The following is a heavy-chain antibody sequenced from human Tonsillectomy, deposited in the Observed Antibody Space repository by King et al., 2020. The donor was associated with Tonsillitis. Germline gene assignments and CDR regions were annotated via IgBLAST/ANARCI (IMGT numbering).Heavy chain of an antibody. J-gene: IGHJ4*02. CDR1: GFTFSDYY. V-gene: IGHV3-11*05. CDR3: ARDLYYYDSSGYPPGY. CDR2: ISSSSSYT. D-gene: IGHD3-22*01. Sequence: VQLVESGGGLVKPGGSLRLSCAASGFTFSDYYMSWIRQAPGKGLEWVSYISSSSSYTNYADSVKGRFTISRDNAKTSLYLQMNSLRAEDTAVYYCARDLYYYDSSGYPPGYWGQGTLVTVSS.